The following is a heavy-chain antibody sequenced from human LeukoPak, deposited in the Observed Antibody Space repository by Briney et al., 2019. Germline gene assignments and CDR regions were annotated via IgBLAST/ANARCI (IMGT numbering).Heavy chain of an antibody. Sequence: SEKMSCKWCGNTVTSNSINCERHGTGQGLEWMGWMNPNSGNTGYAQKFQGRVTMTRNPSISTAYMELSSLRSEDTAVYYCARVFESGMDVWGQGTTVTVSS. J-gene: IGHJ6*02. CDR3: ARVFESGMDV. D-gene: IGHD3-3*01. CDR1: GNTVTSNS. CDR2: MNPNSGNT. V-gene: IGHV1-8*01.